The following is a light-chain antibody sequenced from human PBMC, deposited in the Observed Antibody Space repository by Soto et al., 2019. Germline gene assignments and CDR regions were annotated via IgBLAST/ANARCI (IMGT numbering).Light chain of an antibody. V-gene: IGKV1-5*01. Sequence: DIHMTQSPSTLSASVIDRVTITCLASQSISNLLAWYQQKPGQAPKLLIYDASSLESGVPSRFSGSGSGTDFTLTISSLQPEDFATYYCQQSYSPPPITFGQGTRLEIK. CDR1: QSISNL. CDR2: DAS. CDR3: QQSYSPPPIT. J-gene: IGKJ5*01.